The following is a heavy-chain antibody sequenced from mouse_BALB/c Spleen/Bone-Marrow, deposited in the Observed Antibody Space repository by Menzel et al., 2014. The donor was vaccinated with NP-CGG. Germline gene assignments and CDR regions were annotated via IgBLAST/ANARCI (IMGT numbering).Heavy chain of an antibody. Sequence: QVQLQQSGAELVRPGASVKLSCKALGYTFTDYEMHWVKQTPVHGLEWIGTIHPGSGGAAYNQKFKGKATLTADKSSSTAYMELSSLTSEDSVVYYCTREGLRGAGFAYRGQGTLVTGSA. V-gene: IGHV1-15*01. CDR1: GYTFTDYE. J-gene: IGHJ3*01. CDR3: TREGLRGAGFAY. CDR2: IHPGSGGA. D-gene: IGHD2-4*01.